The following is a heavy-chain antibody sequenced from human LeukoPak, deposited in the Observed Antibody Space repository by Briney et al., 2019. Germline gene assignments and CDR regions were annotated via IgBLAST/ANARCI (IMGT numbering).Heavy chain of an antibody. CDR1: GYTFTGYY. V-gene: IGHV1-2*02. Sequence: ASVKVSCKASGYTFTGYYMRWVRQAPGQGLEWMGWINPNSGGTNYAQKFQGRVTITRDTSASTAYMELSSLRSEDTAVYYCARGPRVVVAATSQRVFDYWGQGTLVTVSS. J-gene: IGHJ4*02. CDR2: INPNSGGT. CDR3: ARGPRVVVAATSQRVFDY. D-gene: IGHD2-15*01.